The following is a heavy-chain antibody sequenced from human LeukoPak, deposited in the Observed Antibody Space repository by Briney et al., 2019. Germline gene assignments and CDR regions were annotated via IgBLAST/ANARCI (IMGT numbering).Heavy chain of an antibody. J-gene: IGHJ5*02. D-gene: IGHD4-11*01. CDR2: IFHSGSV. CDR3: ARDFTVTPPDA. Sequence: SETLSLTCIVSGYSISSSYFWGWVRQPPGKGLEWIGSIFHSGSVYYNPSLKSRVTISVDPSKNHFSLKLTSVTAADTAVYYCARDFTVTPPDAWGQGTLVTVSS. V-gene: IGHV4-38-2*02. CDR1: GYSISSSYF.